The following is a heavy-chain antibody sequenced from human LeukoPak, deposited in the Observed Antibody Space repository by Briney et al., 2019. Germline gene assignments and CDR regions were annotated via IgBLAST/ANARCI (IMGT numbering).Heavy chain of an antibody. CDR2: INPNNGGT. Sequence: ASVKVSCKASGYTFTGHNMHWVRQAPGQGLEWMGWINPNNGGTNYQGRVTMTRDTSISTAYMELNRLRSDDTAVYYCASFVYYYDSDAYMDYWGQGTLVTVSS. V-gene: IGHV1-2*02. J-gene: IGHJ4*02. CDR3: ASFVYYYDSDAYMDY. D-gene: IGHD3-22*01. CDR1: GYTFTGHN.